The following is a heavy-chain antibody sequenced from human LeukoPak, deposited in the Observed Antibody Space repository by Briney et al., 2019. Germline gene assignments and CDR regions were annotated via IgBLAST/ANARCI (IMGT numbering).Heavy chain of an antibody. Sequence: ASVKVPCKASGYTFTSYYMHWVRQAPGQGLEWMGIINPSGGSTSYAQKFQGRVTMTRDTSTSTVYMELSSLRSEDTAVYYCARLNLGYYYSSGPSDYWGQGTLVTVSS. CDR2: INPSGGST. V-gene: IGHV1-46*01. CDR1: GYTFTSYY. J-gene: IGHJ4*02. CDR3: ARLNLGYYYSSGPSDY. D-gene: IGHD3-10*01.